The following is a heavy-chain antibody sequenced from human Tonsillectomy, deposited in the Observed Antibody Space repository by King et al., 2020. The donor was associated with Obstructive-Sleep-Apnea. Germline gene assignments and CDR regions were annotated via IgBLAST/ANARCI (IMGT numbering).Heavy chain of an antibody. J-gene: IGHJ4*02. Sequence: VQLVESGGGLVKPGGSLRLSCAASGFTFRDYYMSWIRQAPGKGLEWVSYISSSGSTIYYADSVKGRFTISRDNAQNSLYLQMNSLRVEDTAVYYCAREVPCGGDCYFRVDYFDYWGQGTLVTVSS. CDR1: GFTFRDYY. D-gene: IGHD2-21*02. CDR2: ISSSGSTI. V-gene: IGHV3-11*01. CDR3: AREVPCGGDCYFRVDYFDY.